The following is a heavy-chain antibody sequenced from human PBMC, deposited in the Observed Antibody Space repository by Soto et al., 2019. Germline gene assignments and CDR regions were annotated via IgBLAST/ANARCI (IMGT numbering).Heavy chain of an antibody. CDR3: ARGRGGNYYIDY. CDR2: INHSGST. D-gene: IGHD1-26*01. CDR1: GGSFIGYY. Sequence: QVQLQQWGAGLLKPSETLSLTCAVNGGSFIGYYWTWIRQPPGKGLEWIGEINHSGSTNYNPSLKSRXXIXIXRSKNQFSLNLNSVTAADTAVYFCARGRGGNYYIDYWGQGTLVTVSS. J-gene: IGHJ4*02. V-gene: IGHV4-34*01.